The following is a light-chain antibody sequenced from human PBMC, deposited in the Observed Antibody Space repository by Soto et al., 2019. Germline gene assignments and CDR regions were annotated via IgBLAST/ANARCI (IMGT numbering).Light chain of an antibody. CDR2: DVS. J-gene: IGLJ1*01. V-gene: IGLV2-14*03. CDR1: SSDVGAYNY. Sequence: QSVLTQPASVSGSPGQSISISCTGTSSDVGAYNYVSWHQQHPGKAPKLIIHDVSNRPSWASNRFSGSKSGNTASLTISGLQAEDEAEYYCSSYTSSRTYVFGTGTKLTVL. CDR3: SSYTSSRTYV.